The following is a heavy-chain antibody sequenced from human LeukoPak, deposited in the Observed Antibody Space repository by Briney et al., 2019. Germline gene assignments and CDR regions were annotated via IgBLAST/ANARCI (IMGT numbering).Heavy chain of an antibody. CDR1: CGSISSSSYY. J-gene: IGHJ4*02. V-gene: IGHV4-39*01. Sequence: SETLSLTCTVSCGSISSSSYYWGWIRQPPGKGLEWIGSIYYSGSTYYNPSLKSRVTISVDTSKNQFSLKLSSVTAADTAVYYCARHEGSYGSSFDYWGQGTLVTVSS. CDR2: IYYSGST. CDR3: ARHEGSYGSSFDY. D-gene: IGHD5-18*01.